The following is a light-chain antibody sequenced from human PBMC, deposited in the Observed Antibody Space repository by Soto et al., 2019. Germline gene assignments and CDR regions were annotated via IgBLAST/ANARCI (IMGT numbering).Light chain of an antibody. CDR3: LLYDGGGQQV. CDR1: AGAVTIGCY. V-gene: IGLV7-43*01. CDR2: STN. J-gene: IGLJ3*02. Sequence: QAVVTQEPSLTGSPGGTVTLTCASNAGAVTIGCYPNWVQQKPGQPARALIYSTNNKHSWTPARFSGSLLGGKAALTLSGVQPEDEAEYYCLLYDGGGQQVFGGGTKLTAL.